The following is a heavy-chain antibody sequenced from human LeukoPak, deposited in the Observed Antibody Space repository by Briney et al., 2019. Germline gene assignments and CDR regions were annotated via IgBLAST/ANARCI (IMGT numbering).Heavy chain of an antibody. V-gene: IGHV3-23*01. CDR2: VSGRGGST. CDR1: GFTFKSNA. J-gene: IGHJ4*02. CDR3: ARAGMDSRGYYQGFDY. Sequence: GGSLRLSCAASGFTFKSNAMNWVRQAPGKGLEWVSGVSGRGGSTYSADSVEGRFTISRDNAKNSLYLQMNSLRAEDTALYDCARAGMDSRGYYQGFDYWRQGTLVTVSS. D-gene: IGHD3-22*01.